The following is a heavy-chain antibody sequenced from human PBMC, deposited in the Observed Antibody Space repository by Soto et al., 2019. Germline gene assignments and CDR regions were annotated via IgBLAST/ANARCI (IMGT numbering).Heavy chain of an antibody. CDR1: GFTFNNYA. Sequence: LRLSRAASGFTFNNYAMSWVRQAPGKGLEWVSAISSSGANTYYADSLKGRFTISRDNAKNSVSLQMSSLRAEDTAVYYCAREHISHRGMDVWGQGTTVTVSS. V-gene: IGHV3-21*01. J-gene: IGHJ6*02. CDR3: AREHISHRGMDV. CDR2: ISSSGANT.